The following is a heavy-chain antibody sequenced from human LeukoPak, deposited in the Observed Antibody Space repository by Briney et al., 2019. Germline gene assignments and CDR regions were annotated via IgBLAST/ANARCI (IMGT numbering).Heavy chain of an antibody. CDR3: ARDTEDIVVVPAAMPSGMDV. V-gene: IGHV1-8*03. CDR1: GYTFTSFD. Sequence: EASVKVSCKASGYTFTSFDINWVRQATGQGLEWMGWMNPNSGNTGYAQKFQGRLTITRNTSISTAYMELSSLRSEDTAVYYCARDTEDIVVVPAAMPSGMDVWGQGTTVTVSS. D-gene: IGHD2-2*01. CDR2: MNPNSGNT. J-gene: IGHJ6*02.